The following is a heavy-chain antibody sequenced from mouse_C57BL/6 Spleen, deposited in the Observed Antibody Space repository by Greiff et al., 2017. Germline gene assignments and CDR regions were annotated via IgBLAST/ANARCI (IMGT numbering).Heavy chain of an antibody. CDR2: IWSGGST. CDR1: GFSLTSYG. V-gene: IGHV2-2*01. CDR3: ARNDYGSLYAMDY. Sequence: VKLQESGPGLVQPSQSLSITCTVSGFSLTSYGVHWVRQSPGTGLEWLGVIWSGGSTDYNAAFISRLSISKDNSKSQVFFKMNILQADDTAIYYCARNDYGSLYAMDYWGQGTSVTVSS. J-gene: IGHJ4*01. D-gene: IGHD1-1*01.